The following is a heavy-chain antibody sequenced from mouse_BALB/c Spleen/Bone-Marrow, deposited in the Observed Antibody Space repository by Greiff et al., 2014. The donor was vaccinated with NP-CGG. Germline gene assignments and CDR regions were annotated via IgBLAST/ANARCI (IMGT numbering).Heavy chain of an antibody. CDR2: ISTYSGNT. Sequence: VMLVESGPELVRPGASVKISCKGSGYTFTDYAMHWVKQSHAKSLEWIGVISTYSGNTNYNKKFKGKATMTVDKSSSTAYMELARLTSEDSAIYYCARRGYGSSPFDYWGQGTTLTVSS. D-gene: IGHD1-1*01. J-gene: IGHJ2*01. CDR1: GYTFTDYA. CDR3: ARRGYGSSPFDY. V-gene: IGHV1-67*01.